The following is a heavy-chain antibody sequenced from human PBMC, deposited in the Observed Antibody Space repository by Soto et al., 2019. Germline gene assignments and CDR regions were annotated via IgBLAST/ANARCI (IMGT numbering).Heavy chain of an antibody. CDR2: IIPIFGTA. D-gene: IGHD3-22*01. CDR1: GGTFSSYA. V-gene: IGHV1-69*13. Sequence: SVKVSCKASGGTFSSYAISWVRQAPGQGLEWMGGIIPIFGTANYAQKFQGRVTITADESTSTAYMELSSLRSEDTAVYYCARPRFYYDSSVWPNFDYWGQGTLVTVSS. J-gene: IGHJ4*02. CDR3: ARPRFYYDSSVWPNFDY.